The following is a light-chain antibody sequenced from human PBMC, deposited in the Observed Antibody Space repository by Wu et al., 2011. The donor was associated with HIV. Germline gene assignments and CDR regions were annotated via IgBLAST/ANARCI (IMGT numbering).Light chain of an antibody. CDR1: QSVSSNY. V-gene: IGKV3-20*01. CDR3: QQYGTSPPWT. J-gene: IGKJ1*01. Sequence: ESVLTQSPDALSLSPGDRATLSCRASQSVSSNYVAWYQQKSGQTPRLLIYGASTRANDVPDRFSGSGSGTDSTLTISRLEPEDFAVYYCQQYGTSPPWTFGQGTKVEMK. CDR2: GAS.